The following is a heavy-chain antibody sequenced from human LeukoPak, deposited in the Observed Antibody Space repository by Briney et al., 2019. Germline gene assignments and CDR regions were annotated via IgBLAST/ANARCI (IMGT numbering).Heavy chain of an antibody. CDR2: VYYSGST. Sequence: SETLSLTCTVSGGSISSYYWSWIRQPPGKGLEWIGYVYYSGSTNYNPSLKSRVAISVDTSKNQFSLKLSSVTAADTAVYYCARAGFSSGFYYLDYWGQGTLVTVSS. CDR1: GGSISSYY. J-gene: IGHJ4*02. D-gene: IGHD3-22*01. CDR3: ARAGFSSGFYYLDY. V-gene: IGHV4-59*01.